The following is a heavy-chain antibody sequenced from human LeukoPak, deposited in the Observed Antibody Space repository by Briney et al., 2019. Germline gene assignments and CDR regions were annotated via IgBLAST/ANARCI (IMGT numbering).Heavy chain of an antibody. Sequence: GGSLRLSCAASGFTFSTYAMSWVRQAPGKGLEWVSTISRSGDSTYYADSVGGRFTISRDISKSTLYLEMSSLRAEDTAVYYCAIQAGGYYQPLDFWGQGTLVTVSS. D-gene: IGHD3-22*01. CDR2: ISRSGDST. V-gene: IGHV3-23*01. J-gene: IGHJ4*02. CDR3: AIQAGGYYQPLDF. CDR1: GFTFSTYA.